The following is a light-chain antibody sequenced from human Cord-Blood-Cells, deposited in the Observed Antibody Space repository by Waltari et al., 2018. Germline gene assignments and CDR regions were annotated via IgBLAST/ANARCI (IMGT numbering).Light chain of an antibody. CDR2: EVS. CDR3: SAYAGSNNWV. Sequence: QSALPQPPYASGSPGQSVTLSCTGTSSDVGGYNYVSWYQQHPGKAPKIMIYEVSKRPTGDPDRFSGSESGNTAALTVSGLQAEDESDYYGSAYAGSNNWVFGGGTKLNVL. J-gene: IGLJ3*02. CDR1: SSDVGGYNY. V-gene: IGLV2-8*01.